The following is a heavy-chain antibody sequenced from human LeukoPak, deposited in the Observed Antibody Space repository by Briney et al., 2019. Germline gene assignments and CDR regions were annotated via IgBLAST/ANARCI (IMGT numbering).Heavy chain of an antibody. V-gene: IGHV3-30*02. Sequence: GGSLRLSCAASGFTFSSYGMHWVRQALGKGLEWVAFIRYDGSNKYYADSVKGRFTISRDNSKNTLYLQMNSLRAEDTAVYYCASVAAADPWDAFDIWGQGTMVTVSS. CDR1: GFTFSSYG. D-gene: IGHD6-13*01. J-gene: IGHJ3*02. CDR2: IRYDGSNK. CDR3: ASVAAADPWDAFDI.